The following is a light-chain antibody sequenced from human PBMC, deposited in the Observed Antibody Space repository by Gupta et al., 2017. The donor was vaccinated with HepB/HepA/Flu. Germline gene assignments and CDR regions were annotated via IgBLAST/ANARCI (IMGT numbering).Light chain of an antibody. CDR3: QQSSRTPRA. CDR1: QNISSF. J-gene: IGKJ1*01. Sequence: DIQMTQSPSSLSASVGDRITTTCRASQNISSFLNWYQQKPGKAPKLLIYAASSLHSGVPSRFSGSGSGTDFTLTISSLQPEDFAIYYCQQSSRTPRAFGQGTTVEIK. CDR2: AAS. V-gene: IGKV1-39*01.